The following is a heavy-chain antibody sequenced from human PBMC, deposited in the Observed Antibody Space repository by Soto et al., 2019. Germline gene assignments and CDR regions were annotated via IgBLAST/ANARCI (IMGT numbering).Heavy chain of an antibody. CDR3: AKKDPWFDS. CDR1: ELTFKNYV. V-gene: IGHV3-23*01. CDR2: ITFNGVTT. J-gene: IGHJ5*01. Sequence: GGSLRLSCEASELTFKNYVMSWVRQAPGKGLEWVSAITFNGVTTYYKDSVKGRFAISRDNSKATLYLQMNNLRAEDTAVYYCAKKDPWFDSWGQGTLVTVSS.